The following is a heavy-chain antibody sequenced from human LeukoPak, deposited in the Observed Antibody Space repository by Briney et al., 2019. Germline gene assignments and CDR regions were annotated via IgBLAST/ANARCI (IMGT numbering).Heavy chain of an antibody. Sequence: SETLSLTCTVSGGSISSYYWSWVRQPAGKGLEWIGRIYSSGGTNYYPSLKSRVTMSLDTSKNQFSLKLSSVTAADTAVYYCARSKAYYDSSGYANDCWGQGTLVTVSS. V-gene: IGHV4-4*07. CDR3: ARSKAYYDSSGYANDC. CDR1: GGSISSYY. CDR2: IYSSGGT. D-gene: IGHD3-22*01. J-gene: IGHJ4*02.